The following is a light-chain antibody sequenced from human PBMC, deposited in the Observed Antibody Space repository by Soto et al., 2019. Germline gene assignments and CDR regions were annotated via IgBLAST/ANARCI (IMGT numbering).Light chain of an antibody. CDR2: DAS. J-gene: IGKJ1*01. CDR1: QSISTS. Sequence: DIQMTQSPSAVSASVGDRVTITCRASQSISTSLAWYQQKPGKPPKFLISDASSLPSGVSSRFSGSGSGPEFTLTISSLQPDDFATYYCQQYESDSRTFGQGTKVEIK. CDR3: QQYESDSRT. V-gene: IGKV1-5*01.